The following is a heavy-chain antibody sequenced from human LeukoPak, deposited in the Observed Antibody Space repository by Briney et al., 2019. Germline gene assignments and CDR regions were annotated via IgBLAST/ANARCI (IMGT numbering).Heavy chain of an antibody. CDR2: IYHSGTT. J-gene: IGHJ4*02. V-gene: IGHV4-4*02. CDR1: GGSISSKNW. CDR3: ARDTRGSYGSGSYGY. D-gene: IGHD3-10*01. Sequence: PSGTLSLTCAVSGGSISSKNWWNWVRQPPGKGLEWIGEIYHSGTTNYNPSLKSRVTISVDKSKNQFSLKLSSVTAADTAVYYCARDTRGSYGSGSYGYWGQGTLVTVPS.